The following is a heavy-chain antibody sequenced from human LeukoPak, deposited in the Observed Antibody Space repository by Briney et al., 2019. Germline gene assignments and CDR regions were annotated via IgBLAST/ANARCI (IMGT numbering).Heavy chain of an antibody. V-gene: IGHV4-4*07. CDR3: ARVSPGYLYYMDI. CDR1: GGSISGLY. D-gene: IGHD3-9*01. J-gene: IGHJ6*03. Sequence: SETLSLTCTVSGGSISGLYWSRIRQPAGKGLEWVGRIYASGTANYNPSLQSRVIMSADRSKNQFSLELKSVTAADTAVYYCARVSPGYLYYMDIWGQGTTVTVSS. CDR2: IYASGTA.